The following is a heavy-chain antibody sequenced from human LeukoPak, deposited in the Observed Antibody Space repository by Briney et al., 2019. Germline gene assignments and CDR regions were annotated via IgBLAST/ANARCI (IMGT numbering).Heavy chain of an antibody. D-gene: IGHD3-22*01. V-gene: IGHV4-34*01. CDR3: ARGRKDYYDSSGYYPLYYYYYYMDV. CDR1: GGSISSYY. Sequence: SETLSLTCTVSGGSISSYYWSWIRQPPGKGLEWIGEINHSGSTNYNPSLTSRVTISVDTSKNQFSLKLSSVTAADTAVYYCARGRKDYYDSSGYYPLYYYYYYMDVWGKGTTVTVSS. J-gene: IGHJ6*03. CDR2: INHSGST.